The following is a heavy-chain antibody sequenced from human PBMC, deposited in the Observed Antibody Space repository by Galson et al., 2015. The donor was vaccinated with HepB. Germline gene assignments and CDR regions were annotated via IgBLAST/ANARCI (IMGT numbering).Heavy chain of an antibody. CDR3: ASSPNRYSGDY. CDR2: IYYGGST. Sequence: LSCAASGFTFSDYYMSWIRQPPGKGLEWIGSIYYGGSTYYNPSLRSRVTISVDTSKNQFSLKLSSVTAADTAVFYCASSPNRYSGDYWGQGTLVTVSS. J-gene: IGHJ4*02. V-gene: IGHV4-38-2*01. D-gene: IGHD1-26*01. CDR1: GFTFSDYY.